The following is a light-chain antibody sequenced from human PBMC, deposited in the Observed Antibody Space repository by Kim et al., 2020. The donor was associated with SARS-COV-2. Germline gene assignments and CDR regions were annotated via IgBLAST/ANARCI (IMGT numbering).Light chain of an antibody. V-gene: IGLV1-36*01. CDR2: YDD. J-gene: IGLJ3*02. CDR3: GTWDDSLNAWV. Sequence: QSVLTQPPSMSEAPGQRLTISCSGSSSNIGNNDVYWYQQLPGKPPKLLIYYDDLLSSGVSDRFSGSRSGTSASLAISGLQSQDEADYYCGTWDDSLNAWVFGGGTQLTVL. CDR1: SSNIGNND.